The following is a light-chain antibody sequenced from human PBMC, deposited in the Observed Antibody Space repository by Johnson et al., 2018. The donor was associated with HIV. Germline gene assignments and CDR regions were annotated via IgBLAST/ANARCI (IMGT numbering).Light chain of an antibody. CDR3: ATWDSSLSAYV. Sequence: QSVLTQPPSVSAAPGQKVTISCSGSSSNIGNNYVSWYQQLPGTAPKVLIHENNKRPSGIPDRFSGSKSGTSATLGITGLQTGDEADYYCATWDSSLSAYVFGPGTKVTIL. CDR1: SSNIGNNY. CDR2: ENN. J-gene: IGLJ1*01. V-gene: IGLV1-51*02.